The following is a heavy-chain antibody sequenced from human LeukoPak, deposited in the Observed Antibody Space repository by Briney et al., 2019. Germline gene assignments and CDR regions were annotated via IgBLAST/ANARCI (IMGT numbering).Heavy chain of an antibody. Sequence: GASVKVSCKVSGYTLTELSMHWVRQAPGKGLEWMGGFDPEDGETIYAQKFQGRVTMTEDTSTDTAYMELSSLRSEDTAVYYCTTWSGIAATGTPGGYFYYHGMDVWGQGTTVTVSS. J-gene: IGHJ6*02. D-gene: IGHD6-13*01. CDR2: FDPEDGET. CDR3: TTWSGIAATGTPGGYFYYHGMDV. CDR1: GYTLTELS. V-gene: IGHV1-24*01.